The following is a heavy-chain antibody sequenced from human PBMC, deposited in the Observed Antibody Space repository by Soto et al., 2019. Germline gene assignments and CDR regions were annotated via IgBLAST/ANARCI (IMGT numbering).Heavy chain of an antibody. CDR2: INPNSGGT. CDR3: ARDLGRCSSTSCPGSVWFDP. V-gene: IGHV1-2*04. Sequence: GASVKVSCKASGYTFTGYYMHWVRQAPGQGLEWMGWINPNSGGTNYAQKFQGWVTMTRDTSISTAYMELSRLRSDDTAVYYCARDLGRCSSTSCPGSVWFDPWGQGTLVTVSS. D-gene: IGHD2-2*01. J-gene: IGHJ5*02. CDR1: GYTFTGYY.